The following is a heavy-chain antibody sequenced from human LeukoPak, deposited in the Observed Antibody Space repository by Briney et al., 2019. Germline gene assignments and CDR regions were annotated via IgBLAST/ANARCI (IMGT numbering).Heavy chain of an antibody. J-gene: IGHJ5*02. D-gene: IGHD2-2*01. CDR3: ARGRGYCSSTSCQNWFDP. CDR1: GFTFSTYS. CDR2: ISSSSSYI. Sequence: GGSLRLSCAASGFTFSTYSMNWVRQAPGKGLEWVSSISSSSSYIYYEDSVKGRFTISRDNAKNSLYLQMNSLRAEDTAVYYCARGRGYCSSTSCQNWFDPWGQGTLVTVSS. V-gene: IGHV3-21*01.